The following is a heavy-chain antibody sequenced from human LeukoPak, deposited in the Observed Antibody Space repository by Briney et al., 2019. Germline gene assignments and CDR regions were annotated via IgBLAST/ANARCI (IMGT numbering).Heavy chain of an antibody. CDR1: GFTFRNYA. CDR3: AKDLPDRYSLEY. D-gene: IGHD2-15*01. J-gene: IGHJ4*02. V-gene: IGHV3-30*02. Sequence: GGSLRLSCAAAGFTFRNYAMYWVRQAPGKGLEWVAFTNYDGSDRCYADSVKGRFTVSRDNPKNTLCLQMNSLRTEDTAVYYCAKDLPDRYSLEYWGQGTMVTVPS. CDR2: TNYDGSDR.